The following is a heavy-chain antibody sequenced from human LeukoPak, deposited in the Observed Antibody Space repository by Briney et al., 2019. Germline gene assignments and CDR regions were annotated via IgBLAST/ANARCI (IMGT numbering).Heavy chain of an antibody. CDR1: GGSISSYY. J-gene: IGHJ4*02. CDR3: ARFDSSGYRY. Sequence: PSETLSLTCTVSGGSISSYYWSWIRQPPGKGLEWIGYIYYSGSTNYNPSLKSRVTISVDTSKNQFSLKLSSVTAADTAVYYCARFDSSGYRYWGQGTLVTVSS. D-gene: IGHD3-22*01. CDR2: IYYSGST. V-gene: IGHV4-59*01.